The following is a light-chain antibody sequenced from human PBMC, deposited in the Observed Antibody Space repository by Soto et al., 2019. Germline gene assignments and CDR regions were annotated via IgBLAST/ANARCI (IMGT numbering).Light chain of an antibody. Sequence: EIVMPRAPATMSKSPGEIATLSFRASQSVSSYLAWYQQKPGQAPRLLIYDASNRATGTPARFSGSGSGTDFTLTISGLEPEDSAVYFCQQRYVWLTFGGGTKVDIK. CDR1: QSVSSY. CDR3: QQRYVWLT. V-gene: IGKV3-11*01. J-gene: IGKJ4*01. CDR2: DAS.